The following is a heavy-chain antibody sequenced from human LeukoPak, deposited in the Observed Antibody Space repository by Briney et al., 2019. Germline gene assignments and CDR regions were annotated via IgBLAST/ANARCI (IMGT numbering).Heavy chain of an antibody. Sequence: SETLSLTCTVSGGSISGFYRSWIRQPPGKGLEWIGYMDKSGSTTYNPSLKSRVTISVDTSKNQFSLKLSPVTAADTAVYYCARDYSKGGGFDFWGQGTLVTVSS. J-gene: IGHJ4*02. CDR3: ARDYSKGGGFDF. D-gene: IGHD4-11*01. V-gene: IGHV4-59*01. CDR2: MDKSGST. CDR1: GGSISGFY.